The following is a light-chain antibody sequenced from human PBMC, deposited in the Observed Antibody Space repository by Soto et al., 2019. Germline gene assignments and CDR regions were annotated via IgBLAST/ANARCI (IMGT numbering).Light chain of an antibody. J-gene: IGKJ5*01. V-gene: IGKV3-11*01. CDR1: QSVSDK. Sequence: ENVLPQSPGTLSLSPVEMATLSCRASQSVSDKLAWYQQKPGQAPRLLLYDASNRATGIPARFSGSGSGTDFTLTISSLEPEDFAVYYCQQRSNCPPTFGQGTRLEI. CDR2: DAS. CDR3: QQRSNCPPT.